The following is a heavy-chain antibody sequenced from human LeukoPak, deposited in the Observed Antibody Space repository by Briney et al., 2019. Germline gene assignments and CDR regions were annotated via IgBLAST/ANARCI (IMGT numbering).Heavy chain of an antibody. V-gene: IGHV3-43*02. J-gene: IGHJ6*02. D-gene: IGHD2-8*02. CDR1: GFTFDDYA. CDR2: ISGDGGST. Sequence: GGSLRLSCAASGFTFDDYAMHWVRQAPGKGLEWVSLISGDGGSTYYADSVKGRFTISRDNSKNSLYLQMNSLRAEDTAVYYCARELTGGYYYGMDVWGQGTTVTVSS. CDR3: ARELTGGYYYGMDV.